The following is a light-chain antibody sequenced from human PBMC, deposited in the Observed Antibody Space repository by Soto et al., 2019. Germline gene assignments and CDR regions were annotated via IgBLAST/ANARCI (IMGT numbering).Light chain of an antibody. CDR2: GAS. V-gene: IGKV1-6*01. CDR1: QGIRNY. CDR3: LHDYNYPRT. Sequence: ALQMTQSPSSLSASVGDRVNITCRASQGIRNYLGWYQQKPGKAPNLLIYGASTLQSGVPSRFSGSVSGTDFTLTINSLQPEDFATYYCLHDYNYPRTFGQGTRVDVK. J-gene: IGKJ1*01.